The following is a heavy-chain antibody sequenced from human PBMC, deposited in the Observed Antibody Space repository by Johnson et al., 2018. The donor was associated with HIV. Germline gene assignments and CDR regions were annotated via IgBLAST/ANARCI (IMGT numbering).Heavy chain of an antibody. J-gene: IGHJ3*02. CDR2: ISYDGSNK. CDR1: GFTFDDYT. Sequence: QVQLVESGGVVVQPGGSLRLSCAASGFTFDDYTMHWVRQAPGKGLEWVAVISYDGSNKYYADSVKGRFTISRDNSKNTLYLQMNSLRAEDTAVYYCARSSSSGAFDIWGQGTMVTVSS. CDR3: ARSSSSGAFDI. D-gene: IGHD6-6*01. V-gene: IGHV3-30-3*01.